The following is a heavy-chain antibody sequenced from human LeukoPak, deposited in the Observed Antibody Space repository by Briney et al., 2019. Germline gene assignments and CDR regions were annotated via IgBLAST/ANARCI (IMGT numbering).Heavy chain of an antibody. Sequence: GGSLRLSCAASVFTFSSYWMSWVRQAPGNGLEWVANIKQDGREKYYVDSVKGRFTISRDNAKNSLYLQMNSLRAEDTALYHCARVHRYSSTWDSFDYWGQGTLVTVSS. J-gene: IGHJ4*02. V-gene: IGHV3-7*03. CDR2: IKQDGREK. CDR3: ARVHRYSSTWDSFDY. CDR1: VFTFSSYW. D-gene: IGHD6-13*01.